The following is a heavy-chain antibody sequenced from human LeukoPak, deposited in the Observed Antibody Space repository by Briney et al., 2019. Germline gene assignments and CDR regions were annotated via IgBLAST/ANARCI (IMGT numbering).Heavy chain of an antibody. Sequence: GGSLRLSCATSGFTLSSYSMNWVRQAPGKGLEWVSYISSGSTTIYYADSAKGRFTISRDNAKNSLYLQMNSLRAEDTAVYYCARDVEQWLVRVYYFDCWGQGTLVTVSS. J-gene: IGHJ4*02. V-gene: IGHV3-48*01. CDR1: GFTLSSYS. D-gene: IGHD6-19*01. CDR2: ISSGSTTI. CDR3: ARDVEQWLVRVYYFDC.